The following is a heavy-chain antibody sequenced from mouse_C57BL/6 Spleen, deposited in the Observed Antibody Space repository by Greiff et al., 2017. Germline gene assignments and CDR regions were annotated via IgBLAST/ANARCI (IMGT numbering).Heavy chain of an antibody. CDR1: GFTFSSYT. Sequence: EVKVIESGGGLVKPGGSLKLSCAASGFTFSSYTMSWVRQTPEQRLEWVATIRGGGGNTYYPDSVKGRFPLSRDNAKNTLYLQMSSLRSEDTAVYYGAAIYDDYDGYFDYWGQGTTRTVSS. J-gene: IGHJ2*01. CDR2: IRGGGGNT. CDR3: AAIYDDYDGYFDY. D-gene: IGHD2-3*01. V-gene: IGHV5-9*04.